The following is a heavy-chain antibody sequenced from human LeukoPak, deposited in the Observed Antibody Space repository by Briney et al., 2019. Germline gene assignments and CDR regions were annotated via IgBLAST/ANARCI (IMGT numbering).Heavy chain of an antibody. CDR1: GGSISSGDYY. D-gene: IGHD3-10*01. V-gene: IGHV4-31*03. J-gene: IGHJ4*02. Sequence: PSQTLSLTCTVSGGSISSGDYYWSWIRQPPGKGLEWIGYTYYSGSTHNPSLKSRVTISVDTSKNQFSLKLSSVTAADTAVYYCARSYGSENYIDCWGQGTLVTVSS. CDR3: ARSYGSENYIDC. CDR2: TYYSGST.